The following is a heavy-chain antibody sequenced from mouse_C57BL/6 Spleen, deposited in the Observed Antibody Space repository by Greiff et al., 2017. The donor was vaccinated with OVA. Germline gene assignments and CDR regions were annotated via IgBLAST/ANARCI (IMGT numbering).Heavy chain of an antibody. CDR3: ARCDYYGSSYGFDY. D-gene: IGHD1-1*01. CDR1: GYAFTNYL. J-gene: IGHJ2*01. V-gene: IGHV1-54*01. CDR2: INPGSGGT. Sequence: VKLMESGAELVRPGTSVKVSCKASGYAFTNYLIEWVKQRPGQGLEWIGVINPGSGGTNYNEKFKGKATLTADKSSSTAYMQLSSLTSEDSAVYFCARCDYYGSSYGFDYWGQGTTLTVSS.